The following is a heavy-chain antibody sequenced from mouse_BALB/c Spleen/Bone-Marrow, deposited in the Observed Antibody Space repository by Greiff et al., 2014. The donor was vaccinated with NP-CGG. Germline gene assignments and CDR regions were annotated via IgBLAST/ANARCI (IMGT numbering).Heavy chain of an antibody. Sequence: EVQLVESGPELVKPGASVKISCKASGYSFTGYFMNWVKQSHGKSLEWIGRINPYNGDTFYNQKFKGKATLTVDKSSSTAHMELLSLTSEDSAVYYCGRVYYYGSSHFDYWGQGTTLTVSS. D-gene: IGHD1-1*01. CDR1: GYSFTGYF. V-gene: IGHV1-37*01. J-gene: IGHJ2*01. CDR3: GRVYYYGSSHFDY. CDR2: INPYNGDT.